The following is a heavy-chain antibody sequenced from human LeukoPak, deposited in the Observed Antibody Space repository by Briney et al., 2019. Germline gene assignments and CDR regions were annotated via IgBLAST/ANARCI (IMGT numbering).Heavy chain of an antibody. CDR3: ARDSSGYHDNWFDP. V-gene: IGHV3-48*01. Sequence: GGSLRLSCAASGFTFSSYSMNWVRQAPGKGLEWVSYISSSSSTIYYAASVKGRFTISRDNAKNSLYLQMNSLRAEDTAVYYCARDSSGYHDNWFDPWGQGTLVTVSS. CDR2: ISSSSSTI. D-gene: IGHD3-22*01. CDR1: GFTFSSYS. J-gene: IGHJ5*02.